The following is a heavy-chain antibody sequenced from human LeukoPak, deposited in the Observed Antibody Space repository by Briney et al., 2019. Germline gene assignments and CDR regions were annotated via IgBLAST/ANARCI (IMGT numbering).Heavy chain of an antibody. CDR3: ARPVWEGDILTGYYLDY. Sequence: GESLKISCQGSGYSFTSYWIGWVRQMPGKGLEWMGIIYPGDSDTRYSPSFQGQVTISADKSISTAYLQWSSLKASDTAMYYCARPVWEGDILTGYYLDYWGQGTLVTVSS. CDR2: IYPGDSDT. CDR1: GYSFTSYW. D-gene: IGHD3-9*01. J-gene: IGHJ4*02. V-gene: IGHV5-51*01.